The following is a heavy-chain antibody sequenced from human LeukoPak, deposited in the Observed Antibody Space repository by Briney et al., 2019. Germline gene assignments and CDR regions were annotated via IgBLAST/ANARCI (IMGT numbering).Heavy chain of an antibody. CDR3: TREGTALGIDY. V-gene: IGHV3-21*01. D-gene: IGHD6-13*01. J-gene: IGHJ4*02. Sequence: RGSLRLSCAASGFTFSGYTMNWVRQAPGKGLEWVSSISSSSSYIYYADSVKGRFTISRDNAKNSLYLQMNSLRAEDTAVYYCTREGTALGIDYWGQGTLVTVSS. CDR2: ISSSSSYI. CDR1: GFTFSGYT.